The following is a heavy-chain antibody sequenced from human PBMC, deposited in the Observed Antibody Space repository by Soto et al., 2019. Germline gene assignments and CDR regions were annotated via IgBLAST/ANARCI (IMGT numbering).Heavy chain of an antibody. CDR1: GFTFSSFN. V-gene: IGHV3-21*01. CDR3: ESRRLGYCTGGTCPEF. D-gene: IGHD2-15*01. Sequence: EVQLVESGGGLVKPGGSLRLSCAASGFTFSSFNMDWVRQAPGKGLEWVSSISITGNYKYYADSLKGRFTISRDHDQNLLFLQMDSLRPEDTAVYYCESRRLGYCTGGTCPEFWGQGTLVTVTS. CDR2: ISITGNYK. J-gene: IGHJ4*02.